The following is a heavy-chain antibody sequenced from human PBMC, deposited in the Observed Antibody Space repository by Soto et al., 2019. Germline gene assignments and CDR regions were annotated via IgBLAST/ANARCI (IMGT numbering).Heavy chain of an antibody. D-gene: IGHD2-15*01. Sequence: QVQLVESGGGVVQPGRSLRLSCAASGFTFSNYGMHWVRQAPGKGLEWVAVMSYDGSNKYYADSVKGRFTISRDNSKNTLYLQMISLRAEDTAVYYCAKPMRLGYCSGGSCYSLDYWGQGTLVTVSS. J-gene: IGHJ4*02. CDR3: AKPMRLGYCSGGSCYSLDY. CDR1: GFTFSNYG. CDR2: MSYDGSNK. V-gene: IGHV3-30*18.